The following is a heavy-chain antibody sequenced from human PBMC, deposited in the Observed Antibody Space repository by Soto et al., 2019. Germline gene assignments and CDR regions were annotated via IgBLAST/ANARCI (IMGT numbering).Heavy chain of an antibody. CDR1: GGSFSDFY. V-gene: IGHV4-34*01. D-gene: IGHD6-19*01. Sequence: QVQLQQWVAGLLKPSETLSLTCAVYGGSFSDFYWTWIRQLPGKGLEWIGEINHSGSTNYNPSLKSRVAISVDTSKNQFSLNLRSVTAADTAVYYCGPRGAVADPRGYWGQGTLVTVSS. J-gene: IGHJ4*02. CDR3: GPRGAVADPRGY. CDR2: INHSGST.